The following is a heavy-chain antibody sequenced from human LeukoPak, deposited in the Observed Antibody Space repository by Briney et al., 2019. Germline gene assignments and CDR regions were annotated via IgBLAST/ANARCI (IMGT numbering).Heavy chain of an antibody. D-gene: IGHD2-2*02. CDR1: GGTFSSYA. CDR3: ARDGSLGYCSSTTCYTHWYFDL. CDR2: IIPIFGTA. J-gene: IGHJ2*01. V-gene: IGHV1-69*13. Sequence: SVKVSCKASGGTFSSYAISWVRQAPGQGLEWMGGIIPIFGTANYAQKFQGRVTITADESTSTAYMELSSLRSEDTAVYYCARDGSLGYCSSTTCYTHWYFDLWGRGTLVTVSS.